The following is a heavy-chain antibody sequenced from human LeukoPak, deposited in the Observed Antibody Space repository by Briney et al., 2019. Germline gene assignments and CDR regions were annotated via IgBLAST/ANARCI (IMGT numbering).Heavy chain of an antibody. V-gene: IGHV4-34*01. CDR1: GGSFSGYY. J-gene: IGHJ4*02. Sequence: PSETLSLTCAVYGGSFSGYYWSWIRQPPGKGLEWIGEINHSGSTNYNPSLKSRVTISVDTSKNQFSLKLSSATAADTAVYYCARRGRYRELRSFDYWGQGTLVTVSS. D-gene: IGHD1-26*01. CDR3: ARRGRYRELRSFDY. CDR2: INHSGST.